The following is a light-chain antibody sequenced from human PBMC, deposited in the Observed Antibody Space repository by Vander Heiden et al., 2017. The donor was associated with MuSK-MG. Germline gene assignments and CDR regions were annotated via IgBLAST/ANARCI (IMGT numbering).Light chain of an antibody. CDR2: AAS. Sequence: DIQMTQSPSSLSASAGHRVTITCRASQSISSYLNWYQQKPGKAPKLLIYAASSLQSGVPSRFSGSGSGTDFTLTISSLQPEDFATYYCQQSYSTPFTFGHGTKVDIK. V-gene: IGKV1-39*01. J-gene: IGKJ3*01. CDR1: QSISSY. CDR3: QQSYSTPFT.